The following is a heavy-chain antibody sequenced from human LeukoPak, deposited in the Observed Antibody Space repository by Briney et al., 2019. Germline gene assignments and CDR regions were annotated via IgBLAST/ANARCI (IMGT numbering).Heavy chain of an antibody. CDR3: ARNQRNLPFDY. J-gene: IGHJ4*02. V-gene: IGHV6-1*01. CDR1: GDSVSSNSVV. Sequence: SQSLSLTCAISGDSVSSNSVVWNWIRQSPSRGLEWLGRTYYRSKWYNDYAVSVKSRITINPDTSKNQFSLQLNSVTPEDTAVYYCARNQRNLPFDYWGQGTLVTVSS. CDR2: TYYRSKWYN.